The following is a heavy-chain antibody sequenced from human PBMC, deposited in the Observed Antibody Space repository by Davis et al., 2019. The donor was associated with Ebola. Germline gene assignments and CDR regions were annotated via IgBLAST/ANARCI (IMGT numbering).Heavy chain of an antibody. CDR3: ARDPVIAARLDY. J-gene: IGHJ4*02. D-gene: IGHD6-6*01. CDR1: GFTFSSYS. V-gene: IGHV3-21*01. Sequence: PGGSLRLSCAASGFTFSSYSMNWVRQAPGKGLEWVSSISSSSSYIYYADSVKGRFTISRDNAKNSLYLQMNSLRAEDTAVYYCARDPVIAARLDYWGQGTLVTVSS. CDR2: ISSSSSYI.